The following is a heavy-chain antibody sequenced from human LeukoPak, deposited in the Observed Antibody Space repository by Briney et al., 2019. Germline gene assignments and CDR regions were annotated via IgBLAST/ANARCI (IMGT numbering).Heavy chain of an antibody. CDR1: GFPLDDYT. CDR2: ISWDGGGT. Sequence: PGGSLRLYCAASGFPLDDYTMHWVRQPPGMGLEWVSLISWDGGGTFYADSVKGRFTISRDISTNSLYLQMNSLRTEDTALYYCAKDVSPPRHYSAYVVGLDHGGQGTLVTVSS. V-gene: IGHV3-43*01. J-gene: IGHJ4*02. CDR3: AKDVSPPRHYSAYVVGLDH. D-gene: IGHD4-17*01.